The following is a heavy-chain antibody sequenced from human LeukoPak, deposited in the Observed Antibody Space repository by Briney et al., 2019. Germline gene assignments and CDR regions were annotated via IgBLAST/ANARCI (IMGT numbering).Heavy chain of an antibody. J-gene: IGHJ4*02. D-gene: IGHD2-2*01. CDR1: GFTFSNYW. CDR2: IKQDGSEK. V-gene: IGHV3-7*05. CDR3: ARSRY. Sequence: GGSVRLSCAASGFTFSNYWMSWVRQAPGKGLVWVANIKQDGSEKYYVDSVKGRFTISRDNAKNSLYLQMNSLRAEDSGVYYCARSRYGGQGTLVTVSS.